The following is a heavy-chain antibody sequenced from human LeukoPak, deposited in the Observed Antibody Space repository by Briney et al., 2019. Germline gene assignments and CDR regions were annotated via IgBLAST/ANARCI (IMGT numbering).Heavy chain of an antibody. J-gene: IGHJ4*02. CDR1: GFTFSSYS. Sequence: PGGSLRLSCAASGFTFSSYSMNWVRQAPGKGLEWVSYISSSSSTIYYADSVKGRFTISRDNAKNSLYLQMNSLRAEDTAVYYCARVWQWLAFDYWGQGTLVTVSS. V-gene: IGHV3-48*01. CDR2: ISSSSSTI. D-gene: IGHD6-19*01. CDR3: ARVWQWLAFDY.